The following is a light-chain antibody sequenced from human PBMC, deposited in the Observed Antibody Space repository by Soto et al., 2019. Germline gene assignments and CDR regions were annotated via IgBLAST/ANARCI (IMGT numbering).Light chain of an antibody. Sequence: QSVLTQPASVSGSPGESITISCTGTSSDVGAYNFVSWYQQDPGKAPKLMIYDVSSRPSGVSNRFSGSKSGHTASLTISGLQAEDEADYYCSSYISSSTYVFGTGTKVTVL. CDR2: DVS. CDR3: SSYISSSTYV. CDR1: SSDVGAYNF. J-gene: IGLJ1*01. V-gene: IGLV2-14*01.